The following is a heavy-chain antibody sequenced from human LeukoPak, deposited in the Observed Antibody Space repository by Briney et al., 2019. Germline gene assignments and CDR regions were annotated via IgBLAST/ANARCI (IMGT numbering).Heavy chain of an antibody. CDR2: INSDGSST. D-gene: IGHD4-17*01. Sequence: PGGSLRLSCAASGFTFSAYWMHWVRQAPGKGLVWDSGINSDGSSTSYADSVRGRFTISRDNAKNTVYLQMNSLRAEDTAVYYCTFSSYGDHVGVDAFDIWGQGTMVTVSS. J-gene: IGHJ3*02. V-gene: IGHV3-74*01. CDR3: TFSSYGDHVGVDAFDI. CDR1: GFTFSAYW.